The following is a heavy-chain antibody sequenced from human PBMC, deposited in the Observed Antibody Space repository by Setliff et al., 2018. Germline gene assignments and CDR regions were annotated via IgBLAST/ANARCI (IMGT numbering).Heavy chain of an antibody. V-gene: IGHV4-61*02. J-gene: IGHJ5*02. CDR3: ARDLIRGAPNWFDP. Sequence: SETLSLTCSVSGGSISSGSDYWTWIRQPAGKGLEWIGRIYTTWSTNYNPSLKSRVTISLDTSKNQFSLNLTSVTAEDTAVYYCARDLIRGAPNWFDPWGQGTLVTVSS. CDR2: IYTTWST. CDR1: GGSISSGSDY. D-gene: IGHD3-10*01.